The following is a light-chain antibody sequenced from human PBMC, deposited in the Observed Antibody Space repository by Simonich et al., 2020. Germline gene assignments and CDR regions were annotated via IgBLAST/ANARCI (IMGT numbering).Light chain of an antibody. CDR3: LQHNSYPYT. CDR2: AAS. J-gene: IGKJ2*01. Sequence: DIQMTQSPSAMSASVGDRVTTPCRVSQGISNYLAWFQQKPGKVPKPLIYAASSLQRWVPSRFSGSGSGTEFTLTISSLQPEDFATYYCLQHNSYPYTFGQGTKLEIK. V-gene: IGKV1-17*03. CDR1: QGISNY.